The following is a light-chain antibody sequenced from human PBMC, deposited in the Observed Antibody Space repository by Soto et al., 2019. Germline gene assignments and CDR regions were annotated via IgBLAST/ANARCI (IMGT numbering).Light chain of an antibody. J-gene: IGLJ1*01. CDR3: SSYAGSYYV. CDR2: DVS. V-gene: IGLV2-11*01. CDR1: SSDVGGYNY. Sequence: QSVLTQPRSVSGSPGQSVTISCTGTSSDVGGYNYVSWYQQHPGKAPKLMIYDVSKRPSGVPDRFSGSKSGNTASLTISGLQAEDEADYYCSSYAGSYYVFGTGAKVIVL.